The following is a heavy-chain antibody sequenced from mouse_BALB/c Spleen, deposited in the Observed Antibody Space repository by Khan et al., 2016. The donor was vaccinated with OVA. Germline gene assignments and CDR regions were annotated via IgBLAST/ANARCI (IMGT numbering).Heavy chain of an antibody. CDR2: MNTSTGEP. V-gene: IGHV9-3-1*01. J-gene: IGHJ2*01. Sequence: QIQLVQSGPELKKPGETVKISCKAFGYTFKDYVMNWVKQSPGEGLKWMGWMNTSTGEPTYADDFEGRFAFSLATSANTAYLQISSLKDEDTATYFCVRVHGGYWGKGTALTVSA. CDR1: GYTFKDYV. CDR3: VRVHGGY.